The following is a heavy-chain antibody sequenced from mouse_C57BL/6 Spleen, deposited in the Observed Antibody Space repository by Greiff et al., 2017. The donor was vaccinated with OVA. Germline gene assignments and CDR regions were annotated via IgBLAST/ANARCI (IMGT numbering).Heavy chain of an antibody. J-gene: IGHJ3*01. D-gene: IGHD2-2*01. V-gene: IGHV1-15*01. CDR1: GYTFTDYE. CDR3: TRWGYGYDDQFAY. CDR2: IDPETGGT. Sequence: QVQLKQSGAELVRPGASVTLSCKASGYTFTDYEMHWVKQTPVHGLEWIGAIDPETGGTAYNQKFKGKAILTADKSSSTAYMELRSLTSEDSAVYYCTRWGYGYDDQFAYWGQGTLVTVSA.